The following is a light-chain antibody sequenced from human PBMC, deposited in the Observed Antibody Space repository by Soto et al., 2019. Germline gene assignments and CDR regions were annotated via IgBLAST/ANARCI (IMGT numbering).Light chain of an antibody. CDR1: HSVSSN. J-gene: IGKJ4*01. CDR3: QQYIRWPLT. Sequence: EIVMTQSPATLSVSPGERATLSCRASHSVSSNLAWYQQKPGQAPSLRIYGASTRATGTPARFSGSGSGTEFTLTMSSLQSEEFAVYYCQQYIRWPLTFGGGTKVEIK. V-gene: IGKV3-15*01. CDR2: GAS.